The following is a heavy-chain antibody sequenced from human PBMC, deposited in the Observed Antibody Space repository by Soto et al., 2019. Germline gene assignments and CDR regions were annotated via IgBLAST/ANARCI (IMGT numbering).Heavy chain of an antibody. CDR2: INAGNGNT. J-gene: IGHJ4*02. CDR1: GYTFTGYA. CDR3: ARVGPVPTYFDY. D-gene: IGHD3-10*01. V-gene: IGHV1-3*01. Sequence: ASVKVSCKASGYTFTGYAMHWVRQAPGQRLEWMGWINAGNGNTKYSQKFQGRVTITRDTSASTAYMELSSLRSEDTAVFYCARVGPVPTYFDYWGQGTLVTVSS.